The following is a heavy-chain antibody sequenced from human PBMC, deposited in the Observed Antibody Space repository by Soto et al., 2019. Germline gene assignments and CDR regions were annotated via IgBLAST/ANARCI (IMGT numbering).Heavy chain of an antibody. CDR3: ARDVGYCSSTSCYNYFDY. CDR2: IYYSGST. D-gene: IGHD2-2*01. Sequence: SETLSLTCTVSGGSISSYYWSWIRQPPGKGLEWIGYIYYSGSTNYNPSLKSRVTISVDTSKNQFSLKLSSVTAADTAVYYCARDVGYCSSTSCYNYFDYWGQGTLVPSPQ. V-gene: IGHV4-59*01. J-gene: IGHJ4*02. CDR1: GGSISSYY.